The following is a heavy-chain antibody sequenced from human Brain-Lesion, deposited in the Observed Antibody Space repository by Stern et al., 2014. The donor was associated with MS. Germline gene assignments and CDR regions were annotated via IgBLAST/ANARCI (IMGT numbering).Heavy chain of an antibody. CDR3: ATYYYDSTGYNDF. CDR1: GYTFTGYY. V-gene: IGHV1-2*04. D-gene: IGHD3-22*01. Sequence: QVQLVQSGAEVKKPGASVKVSCKASGYTFTGYYMHWVRQAPGQGLEWMGWINPKSGGQNYAQKFQGWVTMTRDTSINTAYMELSRLRSDDTAVYYCATYYYDSTGYNDFWGQGTLVTVSS. CDR2: INPKSGGQ. J-gene: IGHJ4*02.